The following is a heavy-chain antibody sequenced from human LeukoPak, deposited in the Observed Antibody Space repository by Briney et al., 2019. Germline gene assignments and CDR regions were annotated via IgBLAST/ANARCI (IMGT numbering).Heavy chain of an antibody. CDR2: IYPGYSDT. V-gene: IGHV5-51*01. J-gene: IGHJ4*02. CDR3: ARLSPYCSSTSCYFDY. Sequence: GESLKISFKGSGYSFTSYWIGWVRPMPGKGLEWLGIIYPGYSDTRYSPSFQSQVTISADKSISTAYLQWSSLKASDTAMYYCARLSPYCSSTSCYFDYWGQGTLVTVSS. D-gene: IGHD2-2*01. CDR1: GYSFTSYW.